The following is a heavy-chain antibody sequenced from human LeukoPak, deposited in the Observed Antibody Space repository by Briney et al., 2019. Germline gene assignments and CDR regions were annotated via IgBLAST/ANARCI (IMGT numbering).Heavy chain of an antibody. Sequence: KASETLSLTCAVSGGSISSTYWWSWVRQPPGKELEWIGEIYHSGTTNYNPSLKSRVTISVDNSKNQFSLKLSSVTAADTAVYYCARHYFSTQTTLLRGVKKQKSRFDPWGQGTLVTVSS. CDR1: GGSISSTYW. V-gene: IGHV4-4*02. CDR2: IYHSGTT. CDR3: ARHYFSTQTTLLRGVKKQKSRFDP. J-gene: IGHJ5*02. D-gene: IGHD4-17*01.